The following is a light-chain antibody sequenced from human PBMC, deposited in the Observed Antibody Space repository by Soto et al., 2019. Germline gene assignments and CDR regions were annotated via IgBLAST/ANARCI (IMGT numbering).Light chain of an antibody. CDR3: ASWDDSLSAVL. CDR2: NSN. V-gene: IGLV1-47*02. CDR1: SSNIGDNT. Sequence: QSVLTQPPSASGTPGQRVTISCSGGSSNIGDNTVFWYQQLPGTAPKLLIFNSNERPSGVPDRFSGPKSGTSASLAISGLRSEDEADYYCASWDDSLSAVLFGGATKVTVL. J-gene: IGLJ3*02.